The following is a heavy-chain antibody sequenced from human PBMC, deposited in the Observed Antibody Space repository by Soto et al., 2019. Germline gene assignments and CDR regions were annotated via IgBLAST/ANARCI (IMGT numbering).Heavy chain of an antibody. CDR1: GGTFSSYT. Sequence: ASVKVSCKASGGTFSSYTISWVRQAPGQGLEWMGRIIPILGIANYAQKFQGRVTITADKSTSTAYMELSSLRSEDTAVYYCAKGPCAARPGSCYYYYYYMDVWGKGTTVTVSS. CDR2: IIPILGIA. D-gene: IGHD6-6*01. CDR3: AKGPCAARPGSCYYYYYYMDV. V-gene: IGHV1-69*02. J-gene: IGHJ6*03.